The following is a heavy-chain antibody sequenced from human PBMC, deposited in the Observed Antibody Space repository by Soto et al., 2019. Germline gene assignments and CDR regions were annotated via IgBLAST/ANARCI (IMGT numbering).Heavy chain of an antibody. CDR2: INSDGSST. J-gene: IGHJ4*02. CDR1: GFTFSGCL. D-gene: IGHD6-6*01. V-gene: IGHV3-74*01. CDR3: VRQYSNDWHARGHFDY. Sequence: EVQLVESGGGLVQPGGSLRLSCAASGFTFSGCLMHWVRQAPGKGPVWVSRINSDGSSTNYADSVKGRFTISRDNAKNTLYLQMNSLRAEDTALYYCVRQYSNDWHARGHFDYWGQGTLVTVSS.